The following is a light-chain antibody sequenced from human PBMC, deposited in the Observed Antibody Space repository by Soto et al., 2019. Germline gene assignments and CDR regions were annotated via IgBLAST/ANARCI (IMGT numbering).Light chain of an antibody. J-gene: IGKJ1*01. V-gene: IGKV1-5*01. CDR2: AAS. Sequence: SPSRLSASVGDRVTITCRASQSIAYWLAWYQQKPGKAPNLLIYAASTLETGVPSRFSGSGYGTEFTLTIASLQPDDSATYYCQQYNSFSKTFGRGTKVDIK. CDR3: QQYNSFSKT. CDR1: QSIAYW.